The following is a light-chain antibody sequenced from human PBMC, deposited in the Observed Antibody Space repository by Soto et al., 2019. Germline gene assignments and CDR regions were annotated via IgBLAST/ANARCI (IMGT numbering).Light chain of an antibody. V-gene: IGKV3-15*01. Sequence: EIVVTQSPATLSVSPGERATLSCWASQSVGRNFAWYQQKPGQAPRLLIYAASIRATGIPARFSGSGSGTDFTLSISSLQSEDFAVYFCQQYNDWPLTFGGGTKVEIK. CDR2: AAS. J-gene: IGKJ4*01. CDR1: QSVGRN. CDR3: QQYNDWPLT.